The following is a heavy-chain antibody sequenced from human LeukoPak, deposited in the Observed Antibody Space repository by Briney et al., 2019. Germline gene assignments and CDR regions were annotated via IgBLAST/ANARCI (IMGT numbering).Heavy chain of an antibody. CDR2: IYYSGST. Sequence: SETLSLTXTVSGGSISSYYWSWIRQPPGKGLEWIEYIYYSGSTNYNPSLKSRVTISVDTSKNQFSLKLSSVTAADTAVYYCATGPQFYYYYMDVWGKGTTVTVSS. CDR3: ATGPQFYYYYMDV. J-gene: IGHJ6*03. CDR1: GGSISSYY. V-gene: IGHV4-59*01.